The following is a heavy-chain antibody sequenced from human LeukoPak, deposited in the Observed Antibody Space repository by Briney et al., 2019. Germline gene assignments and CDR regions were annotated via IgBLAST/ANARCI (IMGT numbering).Heavy chain of an antibody. V-gene: IGHV3-11*03. CDR1: GFTFSDYY. CDR3: ATSMTIAASGFDY. Sequence: GSLSLSCAASGFTFSDYYMSWIRQAPGKGLEWVSYISSSSSYTNYADSVKGRFTISRDNAKNSLYLQMNSLRAEDTAVYYCATSMTIAASGFDYWCQGTLVTVSS. CDR2: ISSSSSYT. D-gene: IGHD6-13*01. J-gene: IGHJ4*02.